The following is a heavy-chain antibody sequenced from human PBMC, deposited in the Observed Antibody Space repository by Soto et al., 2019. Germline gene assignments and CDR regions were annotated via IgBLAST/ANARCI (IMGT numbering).Heavy chain of an antibody. J-gene: IGHJ6*03. V-gene: IGHV3-30*03. CDR1: GFTFSSYG. CDR2: ISYDGSNK. CDR3: ARDAISRDYQLLYYYYYYYMDV. Sequence: PGGSLRLSCAASGFTFSSYGMHWVRQAPGKGLEWVAVISYDGSNKYYADSVKGRFTISRDNAKNSLYLQMNSLRAEDTAVYYCARDAISRDYQLLYYYYYYYMDVWGKGTTVTVSS. D-gene: IGHD2-2*01.